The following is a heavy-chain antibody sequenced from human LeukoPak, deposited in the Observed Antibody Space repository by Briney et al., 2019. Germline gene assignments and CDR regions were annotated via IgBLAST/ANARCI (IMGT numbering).Heavy chain of an antibody. V-gene: IGHV1-69*13. CDR2: IIPIFGTA. Sequence: SVKVSCKASGGTFSSYAISWVRQAPGQGLEWMGGIIPIFGTANYAQKFQGRVTITADESTSTAYMELSSLRSEDTAVYYCARDQPCSGGSCYFEMYYYYGMDVWGQGTTVTVSS. D-gene: IGHD2-15*01. J-gene: IGHJ6*02. CDR3: ARDQPCSGGSCYFEMYYYYGMDV. CDR1: GGTFSSYA.